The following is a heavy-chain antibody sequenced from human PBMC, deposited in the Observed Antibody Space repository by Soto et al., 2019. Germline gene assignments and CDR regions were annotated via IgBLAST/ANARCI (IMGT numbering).Heavy chain of an antibody. CDR2: IKQDGTEK. Sequence: GGSLRLSCAASGFTFTNYWMTWVRQAPGKGLEWVANIKQDGTEKSYVDSVKGRFTISRDNAKNSLYLQMNSLRVEDTAVYYCETVYTSSSGRAIDYWGQGTLVTVSS. CDR1: GFTFTNYW. CDR3: ETVYTSSSGRAIDY. J-gene: IGHJ4*02. V-gene: IGHV3-7*01. D-gene: IGHD6-6*01.